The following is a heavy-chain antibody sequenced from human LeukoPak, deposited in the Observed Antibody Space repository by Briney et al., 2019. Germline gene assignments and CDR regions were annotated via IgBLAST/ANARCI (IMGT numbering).Heavy chain of an antibody. D-gene: IGHD2/OR15-2a*01. CDR1: GGSISGGDYY. V-gene: IGHV4-61*02. J-gene: IGHJ4*02. CDR2: IYTSGST. CDR3: ARGYSNSWYRKGLYYFDS. Sequence: SETLSLTCTVSGGSISGGDYYWSWIRQPAGKGLEWIGRIYTSGSTNYNPSLKSRVTISVDTSKNQFSLKLTSVTAADTAVYYCARGYSNSWYRKGLYYFDSWGQGTLVTVSS.